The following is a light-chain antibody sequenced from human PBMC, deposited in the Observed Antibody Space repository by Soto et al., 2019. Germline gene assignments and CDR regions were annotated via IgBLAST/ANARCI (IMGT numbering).Light chain of an antibody. CDR3: QQYSSSLPS. Sequence: EIVLTQSPATLSLSPGERATLSCRASQSVTNLAWYQHKPGQAPRLLIYHASTRATGIPARFSGSWSGTDFTLTISTLESEDFAIYYCQQYSSSLPSFGGGTKVEIK. CDR1: QSVTN. J-gene: IGKJ4*01. CDR2: HAS. V-gene: IGKV3-11*01.